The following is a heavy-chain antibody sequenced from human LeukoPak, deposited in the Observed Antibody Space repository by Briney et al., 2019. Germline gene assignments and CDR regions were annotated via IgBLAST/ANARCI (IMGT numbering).Heavy chain of an antibody. J-gene: IGHJ2*01. D-gene: IGHD2-15*01. CDR3: ARRRVVVVAATVPSLKRYWYFDL. V-gene: IGHV4-39*01. CDR1: GGSISSSSYY. CDR2: IYYSGST. Sequence: TSETLSLTCTVSGGSISSSSYYWGWIRQPPGKGLEWIGSIYYSGSTYYNPSLKSRVTISVDTSKNQFSLKLSSVTAADTAVYYCARRRVVVVAATVPSLKRYWYFDLWGRGTLVTVSS.